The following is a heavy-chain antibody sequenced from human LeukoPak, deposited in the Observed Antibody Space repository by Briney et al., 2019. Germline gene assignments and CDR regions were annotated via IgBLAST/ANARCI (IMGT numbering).Heavy chain of an antibody. V-gene: IGHV4-61*02. D-gene: IGHD2-21*01. CDR1: GGSISSGSYY. J-gene: IGHJ3*02. CDR2: IYTSGST. CDR3: ARESDSYREAFDI. Sequence: SETLSVTCTVSGGSISSGSYYWSWIRQPAGEGLEWIGRIYTSGSTNYNPSLKSRVTISVDTSKNQFSLKLSSVTAADTAVYYCARESDSYREAFDIWGQGTMVTVSS.